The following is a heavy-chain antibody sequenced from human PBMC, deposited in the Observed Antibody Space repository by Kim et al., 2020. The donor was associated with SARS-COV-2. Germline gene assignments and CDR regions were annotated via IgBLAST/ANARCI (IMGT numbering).Heavy chain of an antibody. CDR1: GFTFSSYA. V-gene: IGHV3-30-3*01. J-gene: IGHJ4*02. Sequence: GGSLRLSCAASGFTFSSYAMHWVRQAPGKGLEWVAVISYDGSNKYYADSVKGRFTISRDNSKNTLYLQMNSLRAEDTAVYYCARDTNAQFWSGYWGLFDYWGQGTLVTVSS. CDR2: ISYDGSNK. D-gene: IGHD3-3*02. CDR3: ARDTNAQFWSGYWGLFDY.